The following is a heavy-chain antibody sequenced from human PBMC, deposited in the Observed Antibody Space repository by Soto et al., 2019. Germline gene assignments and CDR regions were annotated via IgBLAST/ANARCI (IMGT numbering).Heavy chain of an antibody. D-gene: IGHD2-2*03. CDR2: INPNSGGT. CDR3: ARAHIRVAGDCSSTSCLQSPFDI. V-gene: IGHV1-2*04. J-gene: IGHJ3*02. Sequence: GASVKVSCKASGYTFTSYGISWVRQAPGQGLEWMGWINPNSGGTNYAQKFQGWVTMTRDTSISTAYMELSRLRSDDTAVYYCARAHIRVAGDCSSTSCLQSPFDIWGQGTMVTVSS. CDR1: GYTFTSYG.